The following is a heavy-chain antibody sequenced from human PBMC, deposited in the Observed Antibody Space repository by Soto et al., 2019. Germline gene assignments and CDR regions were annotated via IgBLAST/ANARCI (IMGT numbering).Heavy chain of an antibody. V-gene: IGHV3-23*01. CDR1: GFTFSSYA. D-gene: IGHD6-19*01. Sequence: EVQLLESGGGLVQPGGSLRLSCAASGFTFSSYAMSWVRQAPGKGLVWVSAISGSVGSTYYADSVKGRFTIYRDNSYNALYRQMNGLRAEDTAVYYCAKNLHGDRSCWRRLTVGNWFDPWGQATLVAVSA. CDR3: AKNLHGDRSCWRRLTVGNWFDP. J-gene: IGHJ5*02. CDR2: ISGSVGST.